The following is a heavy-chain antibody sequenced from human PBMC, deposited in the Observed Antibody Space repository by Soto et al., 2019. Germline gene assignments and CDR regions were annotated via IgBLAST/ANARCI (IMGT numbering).Heavy chain of an antibody. J-gene: IGHJ4*02. Sequence: PSETLSLTCTVSGGSISSYYWSWIRQPPGRGLEWIGYIYYSGSTNYNPSLKSRVTISVDTSKNQFSLKLSSVTAADTAVYYCARRYGDYFDFWGQGTLVTVS. V-gene: IGHV4-59*08. D-gene: IGHD4-17*01. CDR1: GGSISSYY. CDR3: ARRYGDYFDF. CDR2: IYYSGST.